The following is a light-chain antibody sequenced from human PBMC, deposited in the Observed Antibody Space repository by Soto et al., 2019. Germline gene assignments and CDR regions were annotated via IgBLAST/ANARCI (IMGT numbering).Light chain of an antibody. CDR2: GAS. V-gene: IGKV1-33*01. CDR1: QDIRTH. CDR3: QQYEILSI. J-gene: IGKJ5*01. Sequence: DIQMTQSPSSLPASLGDRVSITFPSSQDIRTHLNWFQQKPGKAPKLLIYGASYLEIGVPSRFSGGGSGTDFTLSISSLQPEDSATYYCQQYEILSIFGGGTRLEIK.